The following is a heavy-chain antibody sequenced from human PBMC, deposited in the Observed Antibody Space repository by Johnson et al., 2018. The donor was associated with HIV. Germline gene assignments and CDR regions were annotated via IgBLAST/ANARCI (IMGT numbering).Heavy chain of an antibody. CDR1: GFTVSSNY. J-gene: IGHJ3*02. CDR3: ARDRTGGSYPRAFDI. D-gene: IGHD1-26*01. Sequence: VQLVESGGGVVRPGRSLRLSCAASGFTVSSNYISWVRQAPGKGLEWVSVIYSGGSTYYADSVKCRFTISRDNSKNTLYLQMNSLRAEDTALYYCARDRTGGSYPRAFDIWGQGTMVTVSS. CDR2: IYSGGST. V-gene: IGHV3-66*01.